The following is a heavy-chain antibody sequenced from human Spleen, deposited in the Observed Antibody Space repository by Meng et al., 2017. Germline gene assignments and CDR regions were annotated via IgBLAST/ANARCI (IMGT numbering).Heavy chain of an antibody. Sequence: SGPTLVKPTQTLTLTCTFSGFSLRARGVGVGVGWIRQPPGKALEWLAVIYWDDDKRYSPSLKSRLTITKDTSKDQVVLTMTNMDPVDTASYYCAHTSYASGRYFDSWGPGSLVTVSS. CDR2: IYWDDDK. J-gene: IGHJ4*02. CDR1: GFSLRARGVGVG. D-gene: IGHD3-10*01. V-gene: IGHV2-5*02. CDR3: AHTSYASGRYFDS.